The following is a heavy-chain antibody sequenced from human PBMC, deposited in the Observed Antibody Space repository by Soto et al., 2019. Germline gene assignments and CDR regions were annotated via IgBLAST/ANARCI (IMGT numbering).Heavy chain of an antibody. CDR1: GGSFNSYY. V-gene: IGHV4-34*02. J-gene: IGHJ5*02. Sequence: QVQLQQWGAGLLKPSETLSLTCTMYGGSFNSYYWNWVRQPPGMGLEWIGEVDDSGNTRYNPSLKSRVTMPLATSEHQSALRLSSVTAADTAVYSCARAYLFDSPFDPWGRGTLVTVSS. D-gene: IGHD2-21*01. CDR2: VDDSGNT. CDR3: ARAYLFDSPFDP.